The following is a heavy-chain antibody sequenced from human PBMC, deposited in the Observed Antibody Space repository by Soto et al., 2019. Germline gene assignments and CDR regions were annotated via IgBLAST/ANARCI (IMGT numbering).Heavy chain of an antibody. CDR1: GNSFTTSW. CDR3: ARREFTNHFWFDP. Sequence: XESLKISWQTSGNSFTTSWIGLVLQMPGKGLELMGIIYPGDSDTRYSPSFQGQVTISADKSIGTAYLQWSSLKTSDTAMYYCARREFTNHFWFDPWGQGTLVTVSS. J-gene: IGHJ5*02. D-gene: IGHD2-8*01. CDR2: IYPGDSDT. V-gene: IGHV5-51*01.